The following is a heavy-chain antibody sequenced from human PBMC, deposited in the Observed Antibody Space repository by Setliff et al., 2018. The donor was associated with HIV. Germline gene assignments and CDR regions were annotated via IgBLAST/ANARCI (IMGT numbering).Heavy chain of an antibody. Sequence: ASETLSLTCTVSGGSLIGYYWSWIRQSPGKGLEWIGSIYYTEITNYNPSLKSRATISVDTSKDQFSLKLTSVTAADTALYYCARLRGYFYGHGRYFDYWGQGTLVTVSS. CDR2: IYYTEIT. V-gene: IGHV4-59*01. D-gene: IGHD5-18*01. CDR1: GGSLIGYY. CDR3: ARLRGYFYGHGRYFDY. J-gene: IGHJ4*02.